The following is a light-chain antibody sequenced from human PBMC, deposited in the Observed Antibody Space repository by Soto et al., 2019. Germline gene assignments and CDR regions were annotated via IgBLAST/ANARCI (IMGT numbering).Light chain of an antibody. Sequence: EIVLTQSPGTLSLSPGERATLSCRASQSVSSYLAWYQQKPGQAPRLLIYDASNRATGVPARFSGSGSGTDFTLTISSLEPEDFAVYYCQQYDSTPLTFGRGTKVDIK. V-gene: IGKV3-11*01. CDR3: QQYDSTPLT. CDR1: QSVSSY. J-gene: IGKJ4*01. CDR2: DAS.